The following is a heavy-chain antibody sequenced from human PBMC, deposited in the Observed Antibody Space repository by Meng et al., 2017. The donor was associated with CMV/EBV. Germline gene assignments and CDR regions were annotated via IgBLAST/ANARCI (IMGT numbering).Heavy chain of an antibody. J-gene: IGHJ4*02. CDR1: GFTFSTYT. CDR3: ARVGDSCGPLGY. V-gene: IGHV3-21*01. CDR2: ISRTSSYI. D-gene: IGHD3-16*01. Sequence: GGSLRLSCAASGFTFSTYTMTWVRQAPGKGLEWVSSISRTSSYIYYSDLVKGRFTISRDNAENSLYLQMNSLRGEDTAVYFCARVGDSCGPLGYWGQGTLVTVSS.